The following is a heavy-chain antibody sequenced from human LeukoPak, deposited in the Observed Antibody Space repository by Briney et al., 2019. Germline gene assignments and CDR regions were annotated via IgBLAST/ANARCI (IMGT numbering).Heavy chain of an antibody. D-gene: IGHD6-13*01. CDR2: ISGGGGST. J-gene: IGHJ4*02. CDR3: AKVLKGSWYYFDY. CDR1: GFPFSVYA. V-gene: IGHV3-23*01. Sequence: GGSLRLSCAASGFPFSVYAMSWVRQAPGQGLEWVSGISGGGGSTNYADSVKGRFTVSRDNSKNTLYLQMNSLRAGDTAVYYCAKVLKGSWYYFDYWGQGTLVTVSS.